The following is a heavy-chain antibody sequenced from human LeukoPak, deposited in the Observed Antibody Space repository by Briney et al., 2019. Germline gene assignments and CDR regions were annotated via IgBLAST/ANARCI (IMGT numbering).Heavy chain of an antibody. V-gene: IGHV1-2*02. D-gene: IGHD5-12*01. CDR1: GYTFTGYY. CDR2: INPNSGGT. CDR3: ARASAHSGYDFLGAFDI. Sequence: ASVKVSCKASGYTFTGYYMHWVRQAPGQGLEWMGWINPNSGGTNYAQKFQGRVTMTRDTSISTAYMELSRLRSDDTAVYYCARASAHSGYDFLGAFDIWGQGTMVTVSS. J-gene: IGHJ3*02.